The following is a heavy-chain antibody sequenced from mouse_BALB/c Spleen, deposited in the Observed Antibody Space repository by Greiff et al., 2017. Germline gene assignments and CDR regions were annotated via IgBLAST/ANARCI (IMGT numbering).Heavy chain of an antibody. CDR2: IWAGGST. CDR3: ARESYGNYVGY. V-gene: IGHV2-9*02. J-gene: IGHJ4*01. D-gene: IGHD2-1*01. CDR1: GFSLTSYG. Sequence: VKVEESGPGLVAPSQSLSITCTVSGFSLTSYGVHWVRQPPGKGLEWLGVIWAGGSTNYNSALMSRLSISKDNSKSQVFLKMNSLQTDDTAMYYCARESYGNYVGYWGQGTSVTVSS.